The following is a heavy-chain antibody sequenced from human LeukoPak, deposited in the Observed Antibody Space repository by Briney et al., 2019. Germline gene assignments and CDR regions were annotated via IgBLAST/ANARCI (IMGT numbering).Heavy chain of an antibody. J-gene: IGHJ4*02. V-gene: IGHV4-39*07. CDR1: GGSISSSSYY. CDR3: ARIYGDYFDY. Sequence: SETLSLTCTVSGGSISSSSYYWGWIRQPPGKGLACIGSIYYSGSTSYNPSLKSRVTISVDTSKNQFSLKLSSGTAADTAVYYCARIYGDYFDYWGQGTLVTVSS. D-gene: IGHD4-17*01. CDR2: IYYSGST.